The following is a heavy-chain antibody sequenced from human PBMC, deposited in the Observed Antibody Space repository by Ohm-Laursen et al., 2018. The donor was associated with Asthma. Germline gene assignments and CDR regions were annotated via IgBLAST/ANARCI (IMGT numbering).Heavy chain of an antibody. Sequence: SLRLSCAASGFTFRSYAMHWVRQAPGKGLEWVAVGGSYYDGGLKYYADSVNGRFTVSRDDSKNTLYLQINSLRPDDTAVYYCARDVMEWYLPAFDFWGQGTLVTVSS. J-gene: IGHJ4*02. CDR1: GFTFRSYA. CDR3: ARDVMEWYLPAFDF. CDR2: GGSYYDGGLK. D-gene: IGHD3-3*01. V-gene: IGHV3-30-3*01.